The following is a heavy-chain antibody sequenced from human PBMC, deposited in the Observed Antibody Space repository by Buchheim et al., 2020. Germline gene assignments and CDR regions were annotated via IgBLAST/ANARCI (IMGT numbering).Heavy chain of an antibody. CDR2: ISYDGSNK. D-gene: IGHD1-26*01. V-gene: IGHV3-30*18. J-gene: IGHJ4*02. CDR3: AKDHVGSYSYYFDY. Sequence: QVQLVESGGGVVQPGRSLRLSCAASGFTFSSYGMHWVRQAPGKGLEWVAVISYDGSNKYYADSVKGRFTISRDNSKNTLYLQMNSLRAEDTAVYYCAKDHVGSYSYYFDYWGQGTL. CDR1: GFTFSSYG.